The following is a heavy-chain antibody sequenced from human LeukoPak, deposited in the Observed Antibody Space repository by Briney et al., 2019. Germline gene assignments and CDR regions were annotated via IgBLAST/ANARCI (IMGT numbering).Heavy chain of an antibody. Sequence: PGGSLRLSCAASGFTFSTCSMHWVRQAPGKGLEWVSSISSDSIHIIYADSVKGRFTISRDNAKNSLYLQMDSLRADDTAVYYCSNSAPSSSFDYWGQGTLVTVSS. CDR2: ISSDSIHI. CDR3: SNSAPSSSFDY. V-gene: IGHV3-21*01. D-gene: IGHD2-2*01. CDR1: GFTFSTCS. J-gene: IGHJ4*02.